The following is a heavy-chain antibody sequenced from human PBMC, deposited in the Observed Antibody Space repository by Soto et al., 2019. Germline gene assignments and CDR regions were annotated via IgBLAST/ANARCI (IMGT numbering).Heavy chain of an antibody. Sequence: SETLSLTCAVYGGSFSGYYWSWIRQPPGKGLEWIGEINHSGSTNYNPSLKSRVTISVDTCKNQFSLKLSSVTAADTAVYYCARAGRGYCSSTSCLYDILTGYRYWGQGTLVT. CDR1: GGSFSGYY. J-gene: IGHJ4*02. CDR3: ARAGRGYCSSTSCLYDILTGYRY. CDR2: INHSGST. V-gene: IGHV4-34*01. D-gene: IGHD2-2*01.